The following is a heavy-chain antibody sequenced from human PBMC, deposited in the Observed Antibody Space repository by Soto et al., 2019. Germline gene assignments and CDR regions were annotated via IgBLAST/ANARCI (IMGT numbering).Heavy chain of an antibody. CDR3: ARWIEFSAFDV. J-gene: IGHJ3*01. CDR1: GFTFRSDG. Sequence: QEQLVESGGGVVQPGRSLRLSCVASGFTFRSDGMYWVRQAPGKGLEWVATIWYDGSSKYYADSVKGRFIISRDNSNNTLYLQLNSLRVDDTAVYYCARWIEFSAFDVWGQGTLVTVSA. V-gene: IGHV3-33*01. CDR2: IWYDGSSK. D-gene: IGHD2-2*03.